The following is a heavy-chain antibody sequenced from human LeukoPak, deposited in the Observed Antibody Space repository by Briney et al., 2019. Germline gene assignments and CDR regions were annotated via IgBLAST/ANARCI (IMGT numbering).Heavy chain of an antibody. CDR3: ARGGKSLWFGEGRDAFDV. CDR2: INHSGST. J-gene: IGHJ3*01. Sequence: SETLSLTCTVSGYSISSGYYWSWIRQPPGKGLEWIGEINHSGSTNYNPSLKSRVTISVDTSKNQFSLKLSSVTAADTAVYYCARGGKSLWFGEGRDAFDVWGQGTMVTVSS. V-gene: IGHV4-38-2*02. CDR1: GYSISSGYY. D-gene: IGHD3-10*01.